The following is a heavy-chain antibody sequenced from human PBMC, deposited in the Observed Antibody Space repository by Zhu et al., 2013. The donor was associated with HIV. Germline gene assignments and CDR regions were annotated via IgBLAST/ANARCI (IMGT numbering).Heavy chain of an antibody. CDR2: INPNSGGT. J-gene: IGHJ1*01. V-gene: IGHV1-2*02. CDR3: ARGRYYYDHDGYYHEYFEV. CDR1: GYTFTGYY. Sequence: QVQLVQSGAEVKKPGASVKVSCKASGYTFTGYYMHWVRQAPGQGLEWMGWINPNSGGTNYAQKFQGRVTMTRDTSISTAYMELSRLRSDDTAIYYCARGRYYYDHDGYYHEYFEVWGQGTLVTVSS. D-gene: IGHD3-22*01.